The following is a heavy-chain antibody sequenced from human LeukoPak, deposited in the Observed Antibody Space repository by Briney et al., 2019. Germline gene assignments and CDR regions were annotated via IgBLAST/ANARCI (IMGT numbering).Heavy chain of an antibody. CDR3: ARQVRRWLQTFDY. J-gene: IGHJ4*02. CDR2: INHSGST. D-gene: IGHD5-24*01. V-gene: IGHV4-34*01. CDR1: DGSFSDYY. Sequence: SETLSLTCGVYDGSFSDYYWSWIRQPPGKGLEWIGEINHSGSTNYNPSLKSRVTISVDTSKNQFSLKLSSVTAADTAVYYCARQVRRWLQTFDYWGQGTLVTVSS.